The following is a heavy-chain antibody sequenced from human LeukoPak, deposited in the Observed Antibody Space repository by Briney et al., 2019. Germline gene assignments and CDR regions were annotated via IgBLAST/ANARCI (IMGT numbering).Heavy chain of an antibody. Sequence: SQTLSLTCAISGDSVSSSSAVWSWIRQSPSRGLEWLGRTYYRSKWYNEYAISVKSRITINPDTPKNRFSLQLNSVTPEDTAMYYCAGSGSYMGYWGQGTLVTVSS. CDR1: GDSVSSSSAV. J-gene: IGHJ4*02. D-gene: IGHD3-10*01. V-gene: IGHV6-1*01. CDR2: TYYRSKWYN. CDR3: AGSGSYMGY.